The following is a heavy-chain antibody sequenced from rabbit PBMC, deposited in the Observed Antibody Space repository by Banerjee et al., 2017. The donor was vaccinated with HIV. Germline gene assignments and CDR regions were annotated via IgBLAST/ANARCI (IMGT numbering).Heavy chain of an antibody. D-gene: IGHD1-1*01. Sequence: QLKETGGGLVQPGGSLTLSCKASGFDLTNDYMTWVRQAPGKGLEWIGYIDPVFGSTNYASWVNGRFTISSDNAQNTVDLQLNSLTAADTATYFCVRFASSSGYLAYYFNLWGPGT. CDR2: IDPVFGST. V-gene: IGHV1S7*01. CDR1: GFDLTNDY. J-gene: IGHJ4*01. CDR3: VRFASSSGYLAYYFNL.